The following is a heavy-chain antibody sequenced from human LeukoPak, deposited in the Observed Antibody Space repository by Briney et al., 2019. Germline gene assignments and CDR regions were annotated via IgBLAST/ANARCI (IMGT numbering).Heavy chain of an antibody. D-gene: IGHD4-11*01. CDR2: FDPEDGET. CDR3: ARDKSGVTTVYYFDY. CDR1: GYTLTELS. Sequence: ASVKVSCKVSGYTLTELSMHWVRQAPGKGLEWMGRFDPEDGETIYAQKFQGMVTMTRDTSISTAYMELSRLRSDDTAVYYCARDKSGVTTVYYFDYWGQGTLVTVSS. J-gene: IGHJ4*02. V-gene: IGHV1-24*01.